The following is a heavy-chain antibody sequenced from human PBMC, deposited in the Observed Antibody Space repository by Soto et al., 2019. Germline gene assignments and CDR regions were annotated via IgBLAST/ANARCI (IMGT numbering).Heavy chain of an antibody. Sequence: ASVKVSCKASGYTFTDYYMHWVRQAPGQGLEWMGWINPNSGGTNYAQKFQGWVTMTRDTSISTAYMELSRLRSDDTAVYYCARDDGYYYYMDVWGKGTTVTVSS. CDR1: GYTFTDYY. V-gene: IGHV1-2*04. CDR2: INPNSGGT. CDR3: ARDDGYYYYMDV. J-gene: IGHJ6*03.